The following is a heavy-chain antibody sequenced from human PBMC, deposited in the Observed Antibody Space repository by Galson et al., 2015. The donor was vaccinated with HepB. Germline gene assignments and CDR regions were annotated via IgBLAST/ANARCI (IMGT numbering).Heavy chain of an antibody. V-gene: IGHV3-48*03. Sequence: SLRLSCAASGFTFSSYEMNWVRQAPGKGLDWVPYISSSGSTIYYADSVKGRFTISRDNAKNSLYLQMNSLRAEDTAVYYCARDRRVVAATPTGMDVWGQGTTVTVSS. CDR3: ARDRRVVAATPTGMDV. CDR2: ISSSGSTI. J-gene: IGHJ6*02. CDR1: GFTFSSYE. D-gene: IGHD2-15*01.